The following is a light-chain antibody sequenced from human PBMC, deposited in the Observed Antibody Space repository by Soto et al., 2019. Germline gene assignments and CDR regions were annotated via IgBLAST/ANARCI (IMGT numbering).Light chain of an antibody. Sequence: EIVLTQSPVTLSLSPGESATLSCRASQSVSGYLAWYQQKPGQAPRLLIYDASIRATGIPARFRGSGSGTDFTLTISRLEPEDFAVYYCQQYGSSPPWTFGQGTKVDIK. J-gene: IGKJ1*01. CDR2: DAS. V-gene: IGKV3-20*01. CDR3: QQYGSSPPWT. CDR1: QSVSGY.